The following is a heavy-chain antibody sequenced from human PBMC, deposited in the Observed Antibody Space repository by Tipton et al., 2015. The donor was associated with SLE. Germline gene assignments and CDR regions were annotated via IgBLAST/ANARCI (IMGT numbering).Heavy chain of an antibody. J-gene: IGHJ4*02. CDR3: ATPYCPNGVCLP. D-gene: IGHD2-8*01. CDR1: GFTFSSYA. CDR2: ISGSGGST. V-gene: IGHV3-23*01. Sequence: SLRLSCAASGFTFSSYAMSWVRQAPGKGLEWVSAISGSGGSTYYADSVKGRFTISRDNAKNSLYLQMNSLRAEDTAVYYCATPYCPNGVCLPWGQGTLVTVSS.